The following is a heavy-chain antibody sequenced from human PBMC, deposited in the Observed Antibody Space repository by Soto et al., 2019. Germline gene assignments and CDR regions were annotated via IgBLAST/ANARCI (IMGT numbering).Heavy chain of an antibody. V-gene: IGHV4-30-2*01. CDR3: ATYDFWSGYGMDV. D-gene: IGHD3-3*01. CDR1: GGSISSGGYS. Sequence: SETLSLTCAVSGGSISSGGYSWSWIRQPPGKGLEWIGYIYHSGSTYYNPSLKSRVTISVDTSKNQFSLKLSSVTAADTAVYYCATYDFWSGYGMDVWGQGTTVTVSS. J-gene: IGHJ6*02. CDR2: IYHSGST.